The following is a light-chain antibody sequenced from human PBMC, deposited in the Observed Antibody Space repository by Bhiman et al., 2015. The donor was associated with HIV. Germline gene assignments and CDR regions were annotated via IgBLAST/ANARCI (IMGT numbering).Light chain of an antibody. CDR2: GKN. J-gene: IGLJ1*01. Sequence: SSEVTQDPAVSVALGQTVRITCQGDSLRNYYANWYQQKPGQAPLLVIYGKNNRPSGIPERFSGSNSGNTATLTISRVEAGDEADYYCQVWDSSRDHYVFGTGTKVTV. V-gene: IGLV3-19*01. CDR3: QVWDSSRDHYV. CDR1: SLRNYY.